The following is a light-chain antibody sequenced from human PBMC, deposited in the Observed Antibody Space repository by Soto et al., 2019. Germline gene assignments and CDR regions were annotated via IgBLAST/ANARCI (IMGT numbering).Light chain of an antibody. J-gene: IGKJ4*01. V-gene: IGKV3-11*01. CDR2: DAS. CDR1: QSVSSS. CDR3: QQRSYLFT. Sequence: EIVLTQSPATLSLSPGERATLSCRVSQSVSSSLAWYQQKPGPAPRLLIYDASNRSTGIPARFSGSGSGKDFPLTINLLEPEVVADYYCQQRSYLFTFGGGTKV.